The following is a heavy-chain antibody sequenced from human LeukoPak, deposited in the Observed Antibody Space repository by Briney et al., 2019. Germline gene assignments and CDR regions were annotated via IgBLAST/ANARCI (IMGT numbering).Heavy chain of an antibody. V-gene: IGHV4-31*03. CDR2: IYYSGRN. J-gene: IGHJ5*02. D-gene: IGHD7-27*01. Sequence: SQTLSLTCTVSGGTINSGTYYWSWTRQHPGKGLESLGYIYYSGRNYFNPSFKSRVSTSADTSKNQLSLKLSSVTAADTAVYYCAREQRIPSWGYADLWGQGTLVTVPS. CDR1: GGTINSGTYY. CDR3: AREQRIPSWGYADL.